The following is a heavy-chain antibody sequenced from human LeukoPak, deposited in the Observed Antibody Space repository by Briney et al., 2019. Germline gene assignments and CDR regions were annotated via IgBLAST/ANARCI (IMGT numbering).Heavy chain of an antibody. CDR1: GGSISSYY. Sequence: TSETLSLTCTVSGGSISSYYWSWIRQPPGKGLEWIGYIYYSGSTNYNPSLKSQVTISVDTSKNQFSLKLSSVIAADTAVYYCARTTEGYCSSASCFGFSYSYYMDVWGKGTTVTISS. V-gene: IGHV4-59*01. CDR3: ARTTEGYCSSASCFGFSYSYYMDV. J-gene: IGHJ6*03. CDR2: IYYSGST. D-gene: IGHD2-2*01.